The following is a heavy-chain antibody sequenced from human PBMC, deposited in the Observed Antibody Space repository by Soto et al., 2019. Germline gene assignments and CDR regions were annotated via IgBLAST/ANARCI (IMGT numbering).Heavy chain of an antibody. D-gene: IGHD3-3*01. Sequence: LXLSCAASGFAFSRNDMNWVRQRPGKGLEWVSNINYSGVSTYYSDAVKGRFTISRDNSKNILYLEMNSLKVDDTAVYYCVTDPNWEWGYWGKGALAPSP. V-gene: IGHV3-23*01. J-gene: IGHJ1*01. CDR1: GFAFSRND. CDR3: VTDPNWEWGY. CDR2: INYSGVST.